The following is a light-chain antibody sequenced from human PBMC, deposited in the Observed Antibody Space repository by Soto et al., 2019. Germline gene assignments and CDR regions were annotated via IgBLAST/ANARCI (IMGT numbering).Light chain of an antibody. V-gene: IGKV3-11*01. J-gene: IGKJ5*01. CDR3: QQRSYWIT. CDR2: DTS. CDR1: QSVSRY. Sequence: EIVMTQSPATLSVSPGERATLSCRASQSVSRYLAWYQQRPGQAPRLLMYDTSIRATGTPARFSGSGSGTDFTLTISSLEPEDFAVYYCQQRSYWITFGQGTRLEIK.